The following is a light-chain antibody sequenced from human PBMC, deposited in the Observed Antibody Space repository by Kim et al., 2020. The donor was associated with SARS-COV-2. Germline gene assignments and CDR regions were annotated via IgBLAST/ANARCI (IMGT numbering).Light chain of an antibody. CDR2: ENN. CDR3: QSFDSNIQV. Sequence: GKPVPISCTRSSGSIASTNVQWYQQRPGTSPTAVIFENNQRPSGVPDRFSGSIDGSSNSASLTISGLKTEDEADYYCQSFDSNIQVFGGGTKLTVL. J-gene: IGLJ3*02. CDR1: SGSIASTN. V-gene: IGLV6-57*01.